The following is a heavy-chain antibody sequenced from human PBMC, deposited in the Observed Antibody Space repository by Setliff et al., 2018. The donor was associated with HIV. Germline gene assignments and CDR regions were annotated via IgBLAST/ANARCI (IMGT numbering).Heavy chain of an antibody. Sequence: LRLSCAASGFTFSSYAMHWVRQAPGKGLEWVSAISGTGGTTNYADSVKGRFTISRDNSKNTLYLQMNSLRAEDTAVYYCARGGRLQYFDWPSYAMDVWGQGTTVTVSS. J-gene: IGHJ6*02. D-gene: IGHD3-9*01. CDR3: ARGGRLQYFDWPSYAMDV. CDR1: GFTFSSYA. V-gene: IGHV3-23*01. CDR2: ISGTGGTT.